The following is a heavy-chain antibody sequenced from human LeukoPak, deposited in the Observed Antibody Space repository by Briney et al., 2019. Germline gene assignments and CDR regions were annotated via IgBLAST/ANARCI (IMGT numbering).Heavy chain of an antibody. CDR1: GGSFSGYY. Sequence: PSETLSLTCAVYGGSFSGYYWSWIRQPPGKGLEWIGEINHSGSTNYNPSLKSRVTISVDTSKNQFSLKLSSVTAADTAVHYCARGPYYYDSSGYKYWGQGTLVTVSS. CDR3: ARGPYYYDSSGYKY. J-gene: IGHJ4*02. CDR2: INHSGST. V-gene: IGHV4-34*01. D-gene: IGHD3-22*01.